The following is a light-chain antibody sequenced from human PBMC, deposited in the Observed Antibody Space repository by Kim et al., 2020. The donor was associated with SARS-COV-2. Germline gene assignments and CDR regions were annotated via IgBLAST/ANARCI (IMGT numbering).Light chain of an antibody. CDR3: QQYNSYSLT. J-gene: IGKJ1*01. V-gene: IGKV1-5*03. Sequence: DIQMTQSPSTLSPSVGDRVTITCRASQSVSSWLAWYQQKPGKAPNLLIYKASTLESGVPSRFSGSGSGTEFTLTISSLQPDDFATYYCQQYNSYSLTFGQGTKVDIK. CDR2: KAS. CDR1: QSVSSW.